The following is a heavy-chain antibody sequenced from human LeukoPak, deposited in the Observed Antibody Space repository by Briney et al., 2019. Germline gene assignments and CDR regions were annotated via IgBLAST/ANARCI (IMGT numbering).Heavy chain of an antibody. J-gene: IGHJ3*02. V-gene: IGHV4-61*02. D-gene: IGHD3-22*01. Sequence: SQTLSLTCSVSGGSISSGSYYWSWIRQPAGKGLEWIGRIYTSGSTNYNPSLKSRVTISVDTSKNQFSLKLSSVTAADTAVYYCARDLYYYDSSGYYLWGFDIWGQGTMVTVSS. CDR2: IYTSGST. CDR3: ARDLYYYDSSGYYLWGFDI. CDR1: GGSISSGSYY.